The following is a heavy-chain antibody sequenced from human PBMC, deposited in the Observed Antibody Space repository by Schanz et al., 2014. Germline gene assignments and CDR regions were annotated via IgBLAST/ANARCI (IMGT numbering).Heavy chain of an antibody. CDR1: GGTFSSFA. J-gene: IGHJ4*02. CDR2: IIPILDIT. V-gene: IGHV1-69*09. Sequence: QVHLVQSGAEVKKPGSSVKVSCKASGGTFSSFAIFWVRQAPGQGLEWMGTIIPILDITNYAQKFQGRVTITADKSTSTAYMELSNLRSEDTAVYYCARAGQDYSDSSGYATYYFGNWGQGILVTVSS. D-gene: IGHD3-22*01. CDR3: ARAGQDYSDSSGYATYYFGN.